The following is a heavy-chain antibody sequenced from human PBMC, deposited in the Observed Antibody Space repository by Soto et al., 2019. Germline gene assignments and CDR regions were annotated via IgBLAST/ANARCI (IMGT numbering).Heavy chain of an antibody. D-gene: IGHD6-6*01. V-gene: IGHV3-13*01. CDR1: GFTFSSYD. CDR3: ARGPPPPQSGTWPPGSSSYYYYGMDV. J-gene: IGHJ6*02. CDR2: IGTAGDT. Sequence: AGSLRLSCAASGFTFSSYDMHWVRQATGKGLEWVSAIGTAGDTYYPGSVKGRFTISRENAKNSLYLQMNSLRAGDTAVYYCARGPPPPQSGTWPPGSSSYYYYGMDVWGQGTTVTVSS.